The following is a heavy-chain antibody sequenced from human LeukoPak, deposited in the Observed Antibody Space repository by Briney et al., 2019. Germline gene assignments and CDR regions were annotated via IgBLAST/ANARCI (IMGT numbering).Heavy chain of an antibody. CDR1: GGSLSDFY. D-gene: IGHD6-13*01. V-gene: IGHV4-34*01. CDR3: TRGRKIHSSRWYNWFDP. J-gene: IGHJ5*02. Sequence: PSETLSLTCAVYGGSLSDFYWNWIRQPPGKGLEWIGEINHSGSTNYNPSLKSRVTISVDMSKNQFFLKLSSVTAADTAVYYCTRGRKIHSSRWYNWFDPWGQGALVTVSS. CDR2: INHSGST.